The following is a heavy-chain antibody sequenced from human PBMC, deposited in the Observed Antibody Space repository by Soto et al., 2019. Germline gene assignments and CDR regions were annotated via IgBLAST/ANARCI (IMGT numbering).Heavy chain of an antibody. Sequence: EVQLVESGGGLVKPGGSLRLSCAASGFTFSSYSMNWVRQAPGKGLEWVSSISSSSSYIYYADSVKGRFTISRDNAKNSLYLQMNSLRDEDTAVYYCARGEGAAAAESSLDYWGQGTLVTVSS. V-gene: IGHV3-21*01. CDR3: ARGEGAAAAESSLDY. CDR1: GFTFSSYS. D-gene: IGHD6-13*01. CDR2: ISSSSSYI. J-gene: IGHJ4*02.